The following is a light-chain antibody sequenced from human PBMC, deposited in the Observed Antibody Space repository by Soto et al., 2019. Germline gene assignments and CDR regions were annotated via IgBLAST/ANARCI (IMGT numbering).Light chain of an antibody. CDR2: DVS. CDR3: SSYTSRSTLVV. CDR1: SSDVGGYNY. Sequence: QSALTQPASVSGSPGQSITIPCTGTSSDVGGYNYVSWYQQHPGKAPKLMIYDVSNRPSGVSNRFSGSKSGNTASLTISGLQAEDEADYYCSSYTSRSTLVVFGGGTKLTVL. V-gene: IGLV2-14*03. J-gene: IGLJ2*01.